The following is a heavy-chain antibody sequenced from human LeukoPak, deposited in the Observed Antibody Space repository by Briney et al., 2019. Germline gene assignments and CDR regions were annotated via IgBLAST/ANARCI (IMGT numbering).Heavy chain of an antibody. D-gene: IGHD6-6*01. CDR1: GYTFTSYG. CDR2: ISAYNGNT. Sequence: ASVKVSCKASGYTFTSYGISWVRQAPGQGLEWMGWISAYNGNTNYAQKLQGRVTMTTDTSTSTAYMELRSLRSEDTAVYYCASYSSSRGHFDYWGQGTLVTVSS. V-gene: IGHV1-18*01. CDR3: ASYSSSRGHFDY. J-gene: IGHJ4*02.